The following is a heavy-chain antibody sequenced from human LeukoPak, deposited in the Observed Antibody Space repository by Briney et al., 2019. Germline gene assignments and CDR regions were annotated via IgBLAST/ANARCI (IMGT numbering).Heavy chain of an antibody. CDR2: ISTSSSYI. D-gene: IGHD6-19*01. CDR3: ARDPSSGWYLKGWFDP. Sequence: GGSLRLSCAASGFTFSGYCMNWVRQAPGKGLEWVSSISTSSSYIYYADSVKGRFTISRDNAKDSLYLQMNSLRAEDTAVYYCARDPSSGWYLKGWFDPWGQGTLVTVSS. CDR1: GFTFSGYC. V-gene: IGHV3-21*01. J-gene: IGHJ5*02.